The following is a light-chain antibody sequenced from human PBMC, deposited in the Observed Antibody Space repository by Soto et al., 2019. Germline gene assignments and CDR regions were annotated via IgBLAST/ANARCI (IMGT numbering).Light chain of an antibody. Sequence: EIVLTQSPGTLSLSPGERATLTCRASQSVSSSYLAWYQQKPGQAPRLLMYDASSRATGIPDRFSGSGSGAAFTLTISRLAPEDFAVYYCQQFGTSFPYTFGQGTKLDIK. CDR2: DAS. CDR1: QSVSSSY. CDR3: QQFGTSFPYT. V-gene: IGKV3-20*01. J-gene: IGKJ2*01.